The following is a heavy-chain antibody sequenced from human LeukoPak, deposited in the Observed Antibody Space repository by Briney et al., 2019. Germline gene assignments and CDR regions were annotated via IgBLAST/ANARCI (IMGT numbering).Heavy chain of an antibody. D-gene: IGHD3-10*01. CDR2: IKQDGSEK. V-gene: IGHV3-7*03. Sequence: GGSLRLSCAASGFTFSSYWMSWVRQAPGKGLEWVANIKQDGSEKYHVDSVKGRFTISRDNAKNSLYLQMNSLRAEDTAVYYCARDAYYGPENWFDPWGQGTLVTVSS. J-gene: IGHJ5*02. CDR3: ARDAYYGPENWFDP. CDR1: GFTFSSYW.